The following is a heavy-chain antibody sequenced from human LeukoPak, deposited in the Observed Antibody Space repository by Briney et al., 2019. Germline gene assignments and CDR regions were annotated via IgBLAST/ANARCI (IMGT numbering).Heavy chain of an antibody. V-gene: IGHV1-69*13. Sequence: SVKVSCKASGGSFTFTSHAISWVRQAPGQGLEWMGGLIPIYGSANYAQKFQGRVTITSDESTRTVFMELSSLRPEDSAVYYCARFFYDNSGDAFDIWGQGTMVTVSS. CDR2: LIPIYGSA. CDR1: GGSFTFTSHA. J-gene: IGHJ3*02. CDR3: ARFFYDNSGDAFDI. D-gene: IGHD3-22*01.